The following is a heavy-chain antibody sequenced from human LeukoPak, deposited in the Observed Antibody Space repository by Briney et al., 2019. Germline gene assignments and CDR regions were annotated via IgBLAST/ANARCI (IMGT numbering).Heavy chain of an antibody. CDR1: GYSFTGYY. CDR3: AINGGGDSGYGNFDY. J-gene: IGHJ4*02. D-gene: IGHD5-12*01. Sequence: SVKVSCKASGYSFTGYYIHWVRQAPGQGLEWMGGIIPIFGTANYAQKFQGRVTITADKSTSTAYMELSSLRAEDTAFYYCAINGGGDSGYGNFDYWGQGTLVTVSS. CDR2: IIPIFGTA. V-gene: IGHV1-69*06.